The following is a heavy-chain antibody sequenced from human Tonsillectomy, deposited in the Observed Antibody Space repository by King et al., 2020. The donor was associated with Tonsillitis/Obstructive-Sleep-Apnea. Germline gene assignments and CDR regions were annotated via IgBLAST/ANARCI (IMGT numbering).Heavy chain of an antibody. D-gene: IGHD3-10*01. CDR2: IKQDGSEK. Sequence: VQLVESGGGLVQPGGSLRLSCAASGFTFSNYWVYWVRQAPGKGLEWVANIKQDGSEKYYVDSVKGRFTISRDNAKNPLYLQMNSLRAEDTAVYYCARDKAGGWYFDLWGRGTLVTVSS. CDR3: ARDKAGGWYFDL. CDR1: GFTFSNYW. V-gene: IGHV3-7*03. J-gene: IGHJ2*01.